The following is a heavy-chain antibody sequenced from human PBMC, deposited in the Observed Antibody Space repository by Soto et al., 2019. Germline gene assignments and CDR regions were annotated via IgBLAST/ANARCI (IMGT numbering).Heavy chain of an antibody. V-gene: IGHV4-34*01. CDR2: INHRGST. J-gene: IGHJ5*01. CDR3: ARGYPRSIFSTALATSYWFDS. Sequence: QVQLQQWGAGLLKPSETLSLTCAVYGGSFSGHYWSWIRQYPGKGLEWIAEINHRGSTNYNPSLTRRSTMSVDASRILFPLRLGSVTAADTAVYYCARGYPRSIFSTALATSYWFDSWGQGGVVTVSS. CDR1: GGSFSGHY. D-gene: IGHD2-21*01.